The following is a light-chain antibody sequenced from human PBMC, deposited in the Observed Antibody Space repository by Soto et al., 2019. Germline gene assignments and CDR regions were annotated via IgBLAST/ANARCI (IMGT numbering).Light chain of an antibody. Sequence: QSALTQPASVSGSPGQSITISCTGTNSDVGGYDFVSWFQQHPGKAPKLMIYDVSHRPSGVSTRFSGSKSGNTASLTISGLQAEDEADYYCSSYTSGSTFGVFGGGTQLTV. CDR1: NSDVGGYDF. J-gene: IGLJ2*01. CDR3: SSYTSGSTFGV. V-gene: IGLV2-14*01. CDR2: DVS.